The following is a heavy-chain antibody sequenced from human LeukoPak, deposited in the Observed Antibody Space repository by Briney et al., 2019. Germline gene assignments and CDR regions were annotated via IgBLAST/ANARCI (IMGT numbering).Heavy chain of an antibody. CDR3: ARNAAAGGIGGLDY. D-gene: IGHD6-13*01. CDR1: TFTLSGYS. Sequence: GGSLRLSCTTSTFTLSGYSMNWVRQAPGKGLEWVSYLEYTGTTKYYADSVKGRFTVSRDSAKNSIYLQMNSLRDEDTAVYYCARNAAAGGIGGLDYWGQGTLVTVSS. CDR2: LEYTGTTK. V-gene: IGHV3-48*02. J-gene: IGHJ4*02.